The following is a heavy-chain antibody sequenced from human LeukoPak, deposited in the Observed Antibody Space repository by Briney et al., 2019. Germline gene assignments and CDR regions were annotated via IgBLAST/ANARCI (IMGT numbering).Heavy chain of an antibody. CDR1: GFTFSSYG. CDR3: AKEYSSGWSYWYFDL. Sequence: GGSLRLSCAASGFTFSSYGMHWVRQAPAKGLEWVAFIRYDGSNKYYADSVKGRFTISRDNSKNTLYLQMNSLRAEDTAVYFCAKEYSSGWSYWYFDLWGRGTLVTVSS. J-gene: IGHJ2*01. V-gene: IGHV3-30*02. D-gene: IGHD6-19*01. CDR2: IRYDGSNK.